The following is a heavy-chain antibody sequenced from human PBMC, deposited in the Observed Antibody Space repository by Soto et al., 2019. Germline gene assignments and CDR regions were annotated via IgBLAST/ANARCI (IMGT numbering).Heavy chain of an antibody. J-gene: IGHJ3*02. CDR3: ARRYGRAFDI. V-gene: IGHV4-34*01. CDR2: IYHSGST. D-gene: IGHD4-17*01. CDR1: GESFSGYY. Sequence: SETLSLTCAVYGESFSGYYWTWIRQPPGTGLEWIGEIYHSGSTNYNPSLKSRVTISVDKSKNQFSLKLSSVTAADTAVYYCARRYGRAFDIWGQGTMVTVSS.